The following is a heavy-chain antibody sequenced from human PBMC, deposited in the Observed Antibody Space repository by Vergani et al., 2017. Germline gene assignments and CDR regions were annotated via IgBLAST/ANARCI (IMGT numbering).Heavy chain of an antibody. CDR3: ARLSYDTTPYLQGGYDC. CDR2: ISARYPST. Sequence: VQLVESGGGVVQPGRSLRLSCAASGFTFSACSMTWVRQAPGKGLEWVSAISARYPSTYYVDSVKGRFTISRDTSKKTLSLQMNSLRAEDTAVYYCARLSYDTTPYLQGGYDCWGQGTLVSVSS. D-gene: IGHD3-22*01. V-gene: IGHV3-23*04. J-gene: IGHJ4*02. CDR1: GFTFSACS.